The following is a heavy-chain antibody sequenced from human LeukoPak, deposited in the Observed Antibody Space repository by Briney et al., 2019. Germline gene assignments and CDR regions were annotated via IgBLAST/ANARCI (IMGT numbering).Heavy chain of an antibody. CDR2: ISAYNGNT. J-gene: IGHJ5*02. Sequence: ASVKVSCKASGYTFTSYGISWVRQAPGQGLEWMGWISAYNGNTNYAQKLQGRVTMTTDTSTSTAYMELRSLRSDDKAVYYCARIFLSVVAPKRWFDPWGQGTLVTVSS. CDR1: GYTFTSYG. D-gene: IGHD4-23*01. CDR3: ARIFLSVVAPKRWFDP. V-gene: IGHV1-18*01.